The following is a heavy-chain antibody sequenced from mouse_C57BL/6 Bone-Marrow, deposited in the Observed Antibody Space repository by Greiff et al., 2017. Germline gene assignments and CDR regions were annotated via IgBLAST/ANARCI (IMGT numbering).Heavy chain of an antibody. D-gene: IGHD1-1*01. CDR3: TDYYGSSYDYYAMDD. Sequence: QVQLKESGAELVRPGASVTLSCKASGYTFTDYEMHWVKQTPVHGLEWIGAIDPETGGTAYNQKFKGKAILTADKSSCTAYMELRSLTSEDSAVYYCTDYYGSSYDYYAMDDWGQGTSVTVSS. CDR1: GYTFTDYE. V-gene: IGHV1-15*01. J-gene: IGHJ4*01. CDR2: IDPETGGT.